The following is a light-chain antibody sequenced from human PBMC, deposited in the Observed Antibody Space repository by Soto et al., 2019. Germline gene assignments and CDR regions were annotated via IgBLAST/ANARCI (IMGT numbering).Light chain of an antibody. CDR1: QGISSY. Sequence: DIQLTQSPSFLSASVGDRVTITCRAIQGISSYLAWYQQKPGKAPKLLIYAASTLQSGVPSRFSGSGFGTELILTISSLQPEDFATYYCQQVNTYPLTFGGGTKVEI. V-gene: IGKV1-9*01. CDR2: AAS. J-gene: IGKJ4*01. CDR3: QQVNTYPLT.